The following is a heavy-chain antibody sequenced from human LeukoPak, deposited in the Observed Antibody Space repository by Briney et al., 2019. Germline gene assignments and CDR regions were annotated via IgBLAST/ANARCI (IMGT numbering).Heavy chain of an antibody. J-gene: IGHJ6*02. CDR3: ARESVATSIYYYGMDV. Sequence: PGGSLRLSCXASGFTFSSYAMHWVRQAPGKGLEWVAVISYDGSNKYYADSVKGRFTISRDNSKNTLYLQMNSLRAEDTAVYYCARESVATSIYYYGMDVWGQGTTVTVSS. CDR2: ISYDGSNK. D-gene: IGHD5-12*01. CDR1: GFTFSSYA. V-gene: IGHV3-30*04.